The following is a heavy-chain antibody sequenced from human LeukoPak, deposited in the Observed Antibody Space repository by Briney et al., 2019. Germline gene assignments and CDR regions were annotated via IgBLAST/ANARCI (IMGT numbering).Heavy chain of an antibody. CDR3: ARDLGQYYDTSDNWFDP. Sequence: GGSLRLSCTTSKFTFNTYSMKWVRQAPGKGLEWVANIKQDGSEENYLDSVKGRFTTYRDNARNLVYLQMHSLRAEDTAVYYCARDLGQYYDTSDNWFDPWGQGTLVTVSS. J-gene: IGHJ5*02. CDR1: KFTFNTYS. D-gene: IGHD3-22*01. CDR2: IKQDGSEE. V-gene: IGHV3-7*01.